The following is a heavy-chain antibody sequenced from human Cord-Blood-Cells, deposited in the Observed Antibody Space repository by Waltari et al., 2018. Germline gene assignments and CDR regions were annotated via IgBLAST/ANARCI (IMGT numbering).Heavy chain of an antibody. V-gene: IGHV1-8*03. Sequence: QVQLVQSGAEVKKTGASVKVSCTAPGYTFTSYEINWGRQATGQGLEWMGWMNPNSGNTGYAQKFQGRVTITRNTSISTAYMELSSLRSEDTAVYYCARGFRAAAGTPSWGQGTLVTVSS. CDR1: GYTFTSYE. J-gene: IGHJ4*02. D-gene: IGHD6-13*01. CDR2: MNPNSGNT. CDR3: ARGFRAAAGTPS.